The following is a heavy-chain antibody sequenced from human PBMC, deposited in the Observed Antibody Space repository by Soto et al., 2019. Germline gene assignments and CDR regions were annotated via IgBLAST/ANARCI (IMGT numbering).Heavy chain of an antibody. CDR2: IWYDGSNK. CDR3: ARGAGFGEFTYYFDY. D-gene: IGHD3-10*01. J-gene: IGHJ4*02. Sequence: QVQLVESGGGVVQPGRSLRLSCAASGFTFSSYGMHWVRQAPGKGLEWVAVIWYDGSNKYYADSVKGRFTISRDNSKNTLYLQMNSLRAEDTAVYYCARGAGFGEFTYYFDYWGQGTLVTVSS. V-gene: IGHV3-33*01. CDR1: GFTFSSYG.